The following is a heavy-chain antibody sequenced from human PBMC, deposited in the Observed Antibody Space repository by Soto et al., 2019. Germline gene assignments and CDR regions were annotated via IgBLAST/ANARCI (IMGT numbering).Heavy chain of an antibody. CDR2: ISYDGSNK. Sequence: GGSLRLSCAASGFTFSSYGMHWVRQAPGKGLEWVAVISYDGSNKYYADSVKGRFTISRDNSKNTLYLQMNSLRAEDTAVYYCANDPRFAAAAAPPFFDYGGQGTLVIVSS. V-gene: IGHV3-30*18. J-gene: IGHJ4*02. CDR3: ANDPRFAAAAAPPFFDY. CDR1: GFTFSSYG. D-gene: IGHD6-13*01.